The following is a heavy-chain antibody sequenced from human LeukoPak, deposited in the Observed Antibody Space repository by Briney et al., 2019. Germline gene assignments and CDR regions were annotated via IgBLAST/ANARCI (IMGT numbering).Heavy chain of an antibody. CDR2: INSDESVT. CDR3: VRSRFTTSSFDY. D-gene: IGHD2-2*01. Sequence: GGSLRLSCAASGFTFSSSWMQWVRQAPGQGLVWVSRINSDESVTTYTNSVKGRFTISRDNAKNTLYLQMNSLRAEDTAMYYYVRSRFTTSSFDYWGQGTLVTVSS. J-gene: IGHJ4*02. V-gene: IGHV3-74*03. CDR1: GFTFSSSW.